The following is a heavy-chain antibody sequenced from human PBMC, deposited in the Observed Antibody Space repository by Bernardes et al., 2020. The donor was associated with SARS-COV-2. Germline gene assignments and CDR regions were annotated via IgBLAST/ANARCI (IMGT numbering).Heavy chain of an antibody. J-gene: IGHJ4*02. CDR1: GFTFSSYA. CDR2: ISGNGGTT. Sequence: VGSLSLSCAASGFTFSSYAMTWVRQAPGKGLEWVSTISGNGGTTYYADSVKGRFTISRDNSKNTLYLQMNSLRAEDTAVYYCVKGVDVWSCKYYFDYWGQGPLVTVS. V-gene: IGHV3-23*01. CDR3: VKGVDVWSCKYYFDY. D-gene: IGHD3-3*01.